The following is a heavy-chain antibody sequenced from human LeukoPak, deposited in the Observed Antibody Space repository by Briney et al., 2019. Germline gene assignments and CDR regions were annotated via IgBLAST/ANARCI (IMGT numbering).Heavy chain of an antibody. Sequence: GGSLRLSCAASGFTFSSYNMNWVRQAPGKGLEWVSSITTSSNYVEYADSVKGRFTISRDNAKNSLYLQMNSLRAEDTAVYYCASLSQQLVPVYFQHWGQGTLVTVSS. CDR2: ITTSSNYV. CDR1: GFTFSSYN. D-gene: IGHD6-13*01. J-gene: IGHJ1*01. V-gene: IGHV3-21*04. CDR3: ASLSQQLVPVYFQH.